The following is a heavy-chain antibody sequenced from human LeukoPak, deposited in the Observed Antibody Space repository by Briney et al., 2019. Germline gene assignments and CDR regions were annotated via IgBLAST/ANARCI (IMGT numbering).Heavy chain of an antibody. CDR3: ARSTSGSDY. V-gene: IGHV3-33*01. CDR2: IWYDGSNK. D-gene: IGHD2-2*01. Sequence: QSGGSLRLSCAASGFTFSTFGMHWVRQAPGKGLEWVAVIWYDGSNKYYADSVKGRFTISRDNSKNTLYLQMNSLRAEDTAVYYCARSTSGSDYWGQGTLVTVSS. J-gene: IGHJ4*02. CDR1: GFTFSTFG.